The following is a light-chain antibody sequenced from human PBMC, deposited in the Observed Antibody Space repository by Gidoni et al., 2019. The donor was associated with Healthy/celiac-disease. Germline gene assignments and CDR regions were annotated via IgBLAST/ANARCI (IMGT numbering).Light chain of an antibody. V-gene: IGLV2-14*03. Sequence: QSALTQPASVSGSPGQSLTISFTGTISDVGSSNYVSWYQQPPGKAPKFMIYDVSNRPSGVSNRFSGSKSGNTASLTISGLQAEDEADYYCSSYTSSSTLVFGGGTKLTVL. CDR3: SSYTSSSTLV. CDR1: ISDVGSSNY. J-gene: IGLJ2*01. CDR2: DVS.